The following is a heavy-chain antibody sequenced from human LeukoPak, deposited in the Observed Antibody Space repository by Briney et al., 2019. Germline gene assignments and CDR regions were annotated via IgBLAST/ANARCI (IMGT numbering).Heavy chain of an antibody. V-gene: IGHV3-48*02. D-gene: IGHD3-22*01. CDR1: GFTFSGYN. CDR3: AKDISGYYRPFDY. CDR2: ITSGGSTI. J-gene: IGHJ4*02. Sequence: GGSLRLSCAASGFTFSGYNMNWVRQAPGKGLEWVSYITSGGSTIYYADSVKGRFTISRDNAKNSLYLQMNSLRDEDTAVYYCAKDISGYYRPFDYWGQGTLVTVSS.